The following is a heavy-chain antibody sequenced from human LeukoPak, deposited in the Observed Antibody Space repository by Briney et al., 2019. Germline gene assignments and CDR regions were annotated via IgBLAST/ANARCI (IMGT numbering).Heavy chain of an antibody. D-gene: IGHD3-10*02. CDR2: ISSSSNYM. J-gene: IGHJ4*02. CDR3: ARSSFVRGVVLYYFDY. CDR1: GFTLSSCS. V-gene: IGHV3-21*01. Sequence: GGSLRLSCAASGFTLSSCSINWVRQAPGKGLEWVSSISSSSNYMYYADSVKGRFTISRDNAKNSLYLQMNSLRAEDTAVYYCARSSFVRGVVLYYFDYWGQGTLVTVSS.